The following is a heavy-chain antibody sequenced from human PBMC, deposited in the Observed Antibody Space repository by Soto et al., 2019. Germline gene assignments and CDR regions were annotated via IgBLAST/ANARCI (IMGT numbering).Heavy chain of an antibody. CDR1: GFTFSGYA. V-gene: IGHV3-23*01. CDR3: AKASDSSGYYYEVRYFDY. J-gene: IGHJ4*02. CDR2: ISGSGGST. Sequence: GGSLRLSSSASGFTFSGYAMSWVRQAPGKGLEWVSAISGSGGSTYYADSVKGRFTISRDNSKNTLYLQMNSLRAEDTAVYYCAKASDSSGYYYEVRYFDYWGQGTLVTVSS. D-gene: IGHD3-22*01.